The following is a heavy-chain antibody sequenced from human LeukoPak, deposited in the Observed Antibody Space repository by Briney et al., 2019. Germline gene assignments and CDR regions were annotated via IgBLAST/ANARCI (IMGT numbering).Heavy chain of an antibody. CDR2: ISTSSSYI. Sequence: GGSLRLSCAASGFTFSRNSMNWVRQAPGKGLEWVSSISTSSSYIYYADSVKGRFTISRDNAKNSLYLQMNSLRAEDTAVYYCATFYGDYIDYWGQGTLVTVSS. CDR3: ATFYGDYIDY. J-gene: IGHJ4*02. D-gene: IGHD4-17*01. CDR1: GFTFSRNS. V-gene: IGHV3-21*01.